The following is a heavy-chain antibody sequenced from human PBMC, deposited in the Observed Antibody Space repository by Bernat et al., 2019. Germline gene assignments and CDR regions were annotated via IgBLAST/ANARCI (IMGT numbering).Heavy chain of an antibody. CDR3: ARDWGVPARPWGNFFDY. V-gene: IGHV1-3*04. Sequence: QVQLLQSGAEVQKPGASVKVSCEASGYTFTTYAMHWVRQAPGQRLEWMGWINTGNGNTKYSQKFQGRVTITRDTSASTAYMDLSSLRSEDTAVYYCARDWGVPARPWGNFFDYWGQGTLVTVSS. CDR2: INTGNGNT. D-gene: IGHD2-2*01. CDR1: GYTFTTYA. J-gene: IGHJ4*02.